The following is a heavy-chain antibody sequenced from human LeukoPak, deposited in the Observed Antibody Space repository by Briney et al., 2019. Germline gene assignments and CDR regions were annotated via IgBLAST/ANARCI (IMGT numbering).Heavy chain of an antibody. V-gene: IGHV3-30*18. CDR1: GFTFSNSG. CDR3: AKGGGHFDY. CDR2: ISYDGNNK. Sequence: GGSLRLSWAASGFTFSNSGMHWVRQVPGKGLEWVAVISYDGNNKNYADSVKGRFTISRDNSKRTLYLQMNSLRADDTAVYYCAKGGGHFDYWGQGTLVTVSS. J-gene: IGHJ4*02. D-gene: IGHD3-16*01.